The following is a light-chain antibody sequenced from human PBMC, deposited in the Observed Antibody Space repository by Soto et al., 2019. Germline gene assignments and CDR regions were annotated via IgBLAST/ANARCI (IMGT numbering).Light chain of an antibody. CDR1: QNIGNF. CDR3: QQSYSTPWT. J-gene: IGKJ1*01. Sequence: DIQMTQSPSFLSASVGDRVTITCRAGQNIGNFLNWYQEKPGKAPKLLIYGASSLQSGIPSRFSGGGSGTDFTLTITSLQPEDFVTYYCQQSYSTPWTFGQGTKVDIK. CDR2: GAS. V-gene: IGKV1-39*01.